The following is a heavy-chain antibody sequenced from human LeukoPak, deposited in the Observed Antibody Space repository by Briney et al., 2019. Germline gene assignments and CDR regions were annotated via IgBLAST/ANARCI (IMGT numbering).Heavy chain of an antibody. CDR2: IGWNSGKI. V-gene: IGHV3-9*01. CDR1: GFTFEDYA. D-gene: IGHD6-19*01. Sequence: PGGSLRLSCAVSGFTFEDYAMHWVRQAPGKGLEWVSGIGWNSGKIGYADSVRGRFTISRDNAKNSLYLQMNSLKAEDTALYYCAKDILAVAGVVTAFDIWGQGTVVTVSS. J-gene: IGHJ3*02. CDR3: AKDILAVAGVVTAFDI.